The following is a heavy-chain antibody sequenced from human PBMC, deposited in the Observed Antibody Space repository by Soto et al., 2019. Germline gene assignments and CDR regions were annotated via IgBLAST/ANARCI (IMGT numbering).Heavy chain of an antibody. CDR1: GGYISRTHW. V-gene: IGHV4-4*02. CDR3: ARSLEAAAGTYYYYSYGMDV. J-gene: IGHJ6*02. CDR2: IYHSGST. D-gene: IGHD6-13*01. Sequence: TQSITCAVPGGYISRTHWSPWHHKKPGKGREGIGEIYHSGSTNYNPSLKSRVTISVDPSKNQFPLKLSSVTAADTAVYYCARSLEAAAGTYYYYSYGMDVWGQGTTVTVSS.